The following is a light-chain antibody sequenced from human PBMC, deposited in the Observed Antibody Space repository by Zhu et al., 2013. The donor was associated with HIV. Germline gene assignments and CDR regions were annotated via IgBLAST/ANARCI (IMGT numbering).Light chain of an antibody. V-gene: IGKV4-1*01. CDR1: QSVLYNSNNKNY. CDR3: QQYYSIRRT. CDR2: WAS. J-gene: IGKJ2*02. Sequence: DIVMTQSPDSLAVSLGERATINCKSSQSVLYNSNNKNYLALYQQKPGHPPKLLIYWASTRESGVPDRFSGSGSGTDFTLTISSLQAEDVAVYYCQQYYSIRRTFGQGTKVEIK.